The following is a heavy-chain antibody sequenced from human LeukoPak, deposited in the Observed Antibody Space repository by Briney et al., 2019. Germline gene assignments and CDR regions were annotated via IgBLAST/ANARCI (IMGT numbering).Heavy chain of an antibody. V-gene: IGHV4-59*01. J-gene: IGHJ4*02. CDR3: AREERGCFDY. CDR1: VGSIRTYY. D-gene: IGHD1-26*01. CDR2: IHYSGST. Sequence: PSETLSLTCTVSVGSIRTYYCSWIQQPPGKGLEWIGYIHYSGSTKYNPSLKSRVTISVDTSKNQFSLKLSSVTAADTAVYYCAREERGCFDYWGQGTLVTVSS.